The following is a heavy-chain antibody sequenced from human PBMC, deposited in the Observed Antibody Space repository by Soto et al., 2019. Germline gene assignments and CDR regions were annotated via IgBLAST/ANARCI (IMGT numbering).Heavy chain of an antibody. V-gene: IGHV3-11*06. CDR3: ARYSYYYGMDV. CDR2: ISSSSSYT. CDR1: GFTFSDYY. Sequence: GGSLRLSCAASGFTFSDYYMSWIRQAPGKGLEWVSYISSSSSYTNYADSVKGRFTISRDKAKNSLYLQMNSLRAEDTAVYYCARYSYYYGMDVWGQGTTVTVSS. J-gene: IGHJ6*02.